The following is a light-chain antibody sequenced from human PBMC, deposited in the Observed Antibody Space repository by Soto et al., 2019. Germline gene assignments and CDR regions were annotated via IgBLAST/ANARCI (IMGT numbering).Light chain of an antibody. CDR2: AAS. CDR1: QSISSY. V-gene: IGKV1-39*01. J-gene: IGKJ1*01. Sequence: DIQMTQSPSSLSASVGDRVTISCRASQSISSYLNWYQQKPGKAPKLLIYAASNLQSGVPSRFTGSGSGTDFTVTISSLQPEDFATYYCQQGSSFPWTFGQGTKVDIK. CDR3: QQGSSFPWT.